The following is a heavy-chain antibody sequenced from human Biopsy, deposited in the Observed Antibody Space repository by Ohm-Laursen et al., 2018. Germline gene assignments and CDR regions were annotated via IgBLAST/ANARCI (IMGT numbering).Heavy chain of an antibody. CDR3: AGASMMDV. CDR2: NIPMLGIG. J-gene: IGHJ6*02. Sequence: SSVSPSRKASGGISSTPGITWVRQAPRQGLEWMGRNIPMLGIGNYAQKFQDRLKITTDKFTRTAYMELSSLRSEDTAVYYCAGASMMDVWGQGTMVTVSS. D-gene: IGHD2/OR15-2a*01. CDR1: GGISSTPG. V-gene: IGHV1-69*04.